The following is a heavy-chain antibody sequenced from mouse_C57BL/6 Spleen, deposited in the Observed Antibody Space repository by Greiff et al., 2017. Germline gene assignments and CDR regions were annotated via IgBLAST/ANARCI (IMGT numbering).Heavy chain of an antibody. CDR1: GYAFSSSW. V-gene: IGHV1-82*01. Sequence: QVQLKESGPELVKPGASVKISCKASGYAFSSSWMNWVKQRPGKGLEWIGRIYPGDGDTNYNGKFKGKATLTADKSSSTAYMHLSSLTSEDSAVYFCARPTGSSLDYWGQGTTLTVSS. J-gene: IGHJ2*01. CDR3: ARPTGSSLDY. CDR2: IYPGDGDT. D-gene: IGHD1-1*01.